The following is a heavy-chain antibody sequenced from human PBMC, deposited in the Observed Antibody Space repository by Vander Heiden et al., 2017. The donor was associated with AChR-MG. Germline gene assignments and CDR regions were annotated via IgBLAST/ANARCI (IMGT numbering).Heavy chain of an antibody. J-gene: IGHJ4*02. V-gene: IGHV3-33*01. D-gene: IGHD6-19*01. CDR3: ARGPYSSGWSRLDY. CDR1: GFTFGNYA. CDR2: IWFDGSNE. Sequence: QVQLLESGGGVVQPGSSLTLSCAASGFTFGNYAMHWVRQAPGKGLEWVAIIWFDGSNEFFADSVKGRFSISRDNSKNMVYLQLNSLRAEDTGVYYCARGPYSSGWSRLDYWGQGTLVTVSS.